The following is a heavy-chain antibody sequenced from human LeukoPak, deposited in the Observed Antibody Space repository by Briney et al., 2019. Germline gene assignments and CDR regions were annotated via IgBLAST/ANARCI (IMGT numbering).Heavy chain of an antibody. CDR2: IYYSGST. Sequence: SETLSLTCTVSGGSISSGGYYWSWIRQHPGKGLEWIGYIYYSGSTYYNPSLKSRVTISVDTSKNQFSLKLSSVTAADTAVYYCALGGYCSSTSCPINWFDPWGQGTLVTVSS. CDR3: ALGGYCSSTSCPINWFDP. CDR1: GGSISSGGYY. V-gene: IGHV4-31*03. D-gene: IGHD2-2*01. J-gene: IGHJ5*02.